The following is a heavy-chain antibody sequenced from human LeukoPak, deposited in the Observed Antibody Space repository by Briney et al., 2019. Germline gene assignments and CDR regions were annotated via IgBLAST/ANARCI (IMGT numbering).Heavy chain of an antibody. J-gene: IGHJ4*02. D-gene: IGHD1-14*01. CDR3: AREILGGFNPGAY. V-gene: IGHV4-59*11. CDR1: LDFTTSHF. Sequence: SESLSPTCTLSLDFTTSHFGSWVRQPPGECLECLGVIQRSVSPTYNPSLKTRVTIPIDRPRNQIALELTSVTAADTAVYYCAREILGGFNPGAYWGQGTLVTVSS. CDR2: IQRSVSP.